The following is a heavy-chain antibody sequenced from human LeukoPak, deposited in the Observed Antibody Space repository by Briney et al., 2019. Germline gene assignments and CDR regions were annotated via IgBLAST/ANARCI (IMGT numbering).Heavy chain of an antibody. CDR2: IYYSGNT. D-gene: IGHD1-26*01. J-gene: IGHJ4*02. CDR1: GGSISSSSYY. V-gene: IGHV4-39*01. Sequence: SKTLSLTCSVSGGSISSSSYYWDWVRQPPGKGLEWIGNIYYSGNTHYNSSLRSRVSISVDTSKNQFSLKLTSVTAADTAVYYCARHWFSGSYYLRYDVWGQGTLVTVSS. CDR3: ARHWFSGSYYLRYDV.